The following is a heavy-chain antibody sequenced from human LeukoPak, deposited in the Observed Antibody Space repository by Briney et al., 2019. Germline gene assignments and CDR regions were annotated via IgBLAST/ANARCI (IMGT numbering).Heavy chain of an antibody. CDR3: AKGREWELPTYFDY. Sequence: GGSLRLSCAASGFTFSTYAMNWVRQAPGKGLEWVSGISGSGGSTHYADSVKGRFTISRDNSKNTLYLQMNSLTAEDTAVYYCAKGREWELPTYFDYWGQRTLVTVSS. CDR2: ISGSGGST. J-gene: IGHJ4*02. D-gene: IGHD1-26*01. CDR1: GFTFSTYA. V-gene: IGHV3-23*01.